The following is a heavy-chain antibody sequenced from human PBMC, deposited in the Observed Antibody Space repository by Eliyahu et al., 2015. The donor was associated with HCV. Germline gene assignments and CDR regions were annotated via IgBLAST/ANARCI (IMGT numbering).Heavy chain of an antibody. CDR2: IYYSGST. D-gene: IGHD3-22*01. CDR1: GGSISSGGYY. J-gene: IGHJ4*02. Sequence: QLQLQESGPGLVKPSXTLSLTCTVSGGSISSGGYYWGWIRQPPGKGLEWIGSIYYSGSTYYNPSLKSRVTISVDTSKSRFSLKLSSVTAADTAVYYCARHEVGFVVVITTPWDYFDYWGQGTLVTVSS. CDR3: ARHEVGFVVVITTPWDYFDY. V-gene: IGHV4-39*01.